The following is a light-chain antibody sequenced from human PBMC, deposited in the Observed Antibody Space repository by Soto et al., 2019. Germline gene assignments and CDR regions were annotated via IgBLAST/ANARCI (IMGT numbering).Light chain of an antibody. J-gene: IGLJ1*01. V-gene: IGLV2-14*01. CDR1: SSDVGGYNY. CDR3: SSYTSSSTYV. Sequence: QSVLTQPASVSGSPGQSITISCTGTSSDVGGYNYVSWYQQHPGKAPKVMIYEVSNRPSGVSNRFSGSKSGNTASLTISGLRVEDEANYYCSSYTSSSTYVFGTGTKLTVL. CDR2: EVS.